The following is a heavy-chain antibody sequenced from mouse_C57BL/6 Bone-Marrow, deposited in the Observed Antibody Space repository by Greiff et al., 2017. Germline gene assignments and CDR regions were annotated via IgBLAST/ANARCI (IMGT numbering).Heavy chain of an antibody. CDR3: VRQLGRVLCAY. CDR1: GFSFNTYA. CDR2: IRSKSNNYAT. D-gene: IGHD4-1*01. Sequence: EVKLVESGGGLVQPKGSLKLSCAASGFSFNTYAMNWVRQAPGKGLEWVARIRSKSNNYATYYADSVKDRFTISRDDSESMLYLQMNNLKTEDTAMYYCVRQLGRVLCAYWGKGTLVTVSA. V-gene: IGHV10-1*01. J-gene: IGHJ3*01.